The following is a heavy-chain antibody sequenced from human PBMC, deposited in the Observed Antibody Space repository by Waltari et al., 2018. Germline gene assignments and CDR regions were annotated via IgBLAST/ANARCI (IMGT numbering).Heavy chain of an antibody. CDR3: ERDFAVAETATLDY. D-gene: IGHD2-15*01. V-gene: IGHV2-70*04. CDR2: IAWDDDK. Sequence: QVTLKESGPALVKPTQTLTLTCTFSGFSLSTSGMRVSWIRQPPGKALGWLARIAWDDDKFYSTSLKNRLNISKDTSKNQGVLTMTNMDRVDTATYYCERDFAVAETATLDYWGQGTLVTVSS. J-gene: IGHJ4*02. CDR1: GFSLSTSGMR.